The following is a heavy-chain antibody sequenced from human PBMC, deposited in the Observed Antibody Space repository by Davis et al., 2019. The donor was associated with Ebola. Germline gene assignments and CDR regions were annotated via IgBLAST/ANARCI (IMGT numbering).Heavy chain of an antibody. V-gene: IGHV4-39*01. CDR1: GRSFSSGSYH. D-gene: IGHD6-13*01. J-gene: IGHJ2*01. CDR3: STSSSLWYFDL. Sequence: SETLSLTCTVSGRSFSSGSYHWVCIRQPPGKGLEWIGSIYYSGSTYYNSSLKSRVTITVDTSKNQFSLKLSSVTAADTAVYYCSTSSSLWYFDLWGRGTLVTVSS. CDR2: IYYSGST.